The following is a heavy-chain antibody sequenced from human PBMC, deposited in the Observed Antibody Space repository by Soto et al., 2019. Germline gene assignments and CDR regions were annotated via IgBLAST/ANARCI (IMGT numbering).Heavy chain of an antibody. CDR2: ITPMFGTP. J-gene: IGHJ4*02. CDR1: GGTFSRYT. D-gene: IGHD3-22*01. CDR3: ARDGTLYDSSAYYYLY. V-gene: IGHV1-69*13. Sequence: SVKVSCKASGGTFSRYTITWVRQAPGQGLEWMGGITPMFGTPNYAQKFQGRVTITADESTSTAYMELSSLRSEDAAMYYCARDGTLYDSSAYYYLYWGQGTLVTVSS.